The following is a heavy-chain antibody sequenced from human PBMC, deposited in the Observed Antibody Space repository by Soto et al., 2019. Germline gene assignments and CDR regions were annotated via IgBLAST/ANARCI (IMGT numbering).Heavy chain of an antibody. CDR1: GFTFSSYS. D-gene: IGHD2-2*01. CDR3: ASGLVVPAAMEWYYYYYMDV. V-gene: IGHV3-21*01. J-gene: IGHJ6*03. Sequence: GGSLRLSCAASGFTFSSYSMNWVRQAPGKGLEWVSSISSSSSYIYYADSVKGRFTISRDNAKNSLYLQMNSLRAEDTAVYYCASGLVVPAAMEWYYYYYMDVWGKGTTVTVSS. CDR2: ISSSSSYI.